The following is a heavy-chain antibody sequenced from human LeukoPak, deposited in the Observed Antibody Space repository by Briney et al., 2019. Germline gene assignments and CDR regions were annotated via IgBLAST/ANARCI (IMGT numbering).Heavy chain of an antibody. CDR1: GFTFSSYE. CDR2: IISSGSTI. Sequence: GGSLRLSCAASGFTFSSYEMNWVRQAPGKGLEWVSYIISSGSTIYYADSVKGRFTISRDNAKNSLYLQMNSLRAEDTAVYYCARDNTLDSYCSGGSCFKNAFDIWGQGTMVTVSS. CDR3: ARDNTLDSYCSGGSCFKNAFDI. V-gene: IGHV3-48*03. D-gene: IGHD2-15*01. J-gene: IGHJ3*02.